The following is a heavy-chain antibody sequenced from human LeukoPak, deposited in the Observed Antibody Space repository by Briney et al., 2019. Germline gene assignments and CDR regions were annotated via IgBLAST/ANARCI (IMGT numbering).Heavy chain of an antibody. V-gene: IGHV4-34*01. Sequence: PSETLSLTCAVYGGSFSGYYWGWIRQPPGKGLEWIGEINHSGSTNYNPSLKSRVTISVDTSKNQFSLKLRSVTAADTAVYYCARGRGYSYGYYYYYMDVWGKGTTVTVSS. D-gene: IGHD5-18*01. CDR1: GGSFSGYY. CDR2: INHSGST. CDR3: ARGRGYSYGYYYYYMDV. J-gene: IGHJ6*03.